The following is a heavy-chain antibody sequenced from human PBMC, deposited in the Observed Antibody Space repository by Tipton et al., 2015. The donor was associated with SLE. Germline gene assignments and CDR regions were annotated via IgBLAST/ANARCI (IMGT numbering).Heavy chain of an antibody. D-gene: IGHD6-19*01. CDR3: AKTMGQWLVLAEYFQH. J-gene: IGHJ1*01. CDR1: GFTFSSYG. CDR2: ISYDGSNK. Sequence: SLRLSCAASGFTFSSYGMHWVRQAPGKGLEWVAVISYDGSNKCYADSVKGRFTISRDNSKNTLYLQMNSLRAEDTAVYYCAKTMGQWLVLAEYFQHWGQGTLVTVSS. V-gene: IGHV3-30*18.